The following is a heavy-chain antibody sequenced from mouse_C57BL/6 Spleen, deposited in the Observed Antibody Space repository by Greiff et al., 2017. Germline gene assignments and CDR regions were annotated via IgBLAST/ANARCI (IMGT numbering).Heavy chain of an antibody. CDR1: GYSFTSYY. Sequence: QVQLQQSGPELVKPGASVKISCKASGYSFTSYYIHWVKQRPGQGLEWIGWIYPGSGNTKYNEKFKGKATLTADTSSSTAYMQLSSLTSEDSAVYYCARSRTDSSGYAPRFDYWGQGTTLTVSS. CDR3: ARSRTDSSGYAPRFDY. J-gene: IGHJ2*01. D-gene: IGHD3-2*02. V-gene: IGHV1-66*01. CDR2: IYPGSGNT.